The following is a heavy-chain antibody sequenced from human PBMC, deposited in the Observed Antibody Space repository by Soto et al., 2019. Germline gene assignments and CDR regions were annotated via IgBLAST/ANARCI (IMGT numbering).Heavy chain of an antibody. D-gene: IGHD1-26*01. CDR3: AKGSIVGATKDWFDP. J-gene: IGHJ5*02. CDR1: GFTFSSYG. CDR2: ISYDGSSK. Sequence: GGSLRLSCAASGFTFSSYGMYWVRQAPGKGLEWVAVISYDGSSKYYADSVKGRLTISRDNSENTLYLQMNSLRAEDTAVYYCAKGSIVGATKDWFDPWGQGTLVTVSS. V-gene: IGHV3-30*18.